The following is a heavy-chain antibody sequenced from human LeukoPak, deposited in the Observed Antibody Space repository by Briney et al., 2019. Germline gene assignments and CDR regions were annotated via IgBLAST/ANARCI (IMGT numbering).Heavy chain of an antibody. CDR1: GFTFSSYG. V-gene: IGHV3-33*01. Sequence: GGSLRLSCAASGFTFSSYGMHWVRQAPGKGLEWVAVIWYDGSNKYYADSVKGRFTISRDNSKNTLYLQMNSLRAEDTAVYYCARDRGLPGGEYFQHWGQGTLVTVSS. J-gene: IGHJ1*01. CDR2: IWYDGSNK. CDR3: ARDRGLPGGEYFQH. D-gene: IGHD2-2*01.